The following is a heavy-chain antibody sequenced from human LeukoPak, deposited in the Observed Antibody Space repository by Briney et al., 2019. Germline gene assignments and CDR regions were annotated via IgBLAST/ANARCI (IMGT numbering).Heavy chain of an antibody. V-gene: IGHV5-51*01. CDR2: IYPGDSDT. CDR1: GYSFTSYW. D-gene: IGHD4-17*01. J-gene: IGHJ6*02. Sequence: GESLKISCKGSGYSFTSYWIGWVRQMPGKGLEWMGIIYPGDSDTRYSPSFQGQVTISADKSISTAYLQWSSLKASDTAMYYCARHREDDYGDYDTGSYYYYGMDVWGQGTTVTVSS. CDR3: ARHREDDYGDYDTGSYYYYGMDV.